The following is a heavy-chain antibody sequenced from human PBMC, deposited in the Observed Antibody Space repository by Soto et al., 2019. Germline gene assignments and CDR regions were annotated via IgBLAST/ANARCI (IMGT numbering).Heavy chain of an antibody. V-gene: IGHV4-59*01. J-gene: IGHJ4*02. CDR1: GASITQYY. CDR3: ARGGGSPYHNHEFDF. Sequence: QVQLQESGPGLVKPSETLSLTCTVSGASITQYYWNWIRQSPGKGLEWIVSVSSTGSTVFNPSLTSRFTVSSDTSKNHFSPTLNSVITADTVVYYSARGGGSPYHNHEFDFWGQGTLVTVSS. D-gene: IGHD6-13*01. CDR2: VSSTGST.